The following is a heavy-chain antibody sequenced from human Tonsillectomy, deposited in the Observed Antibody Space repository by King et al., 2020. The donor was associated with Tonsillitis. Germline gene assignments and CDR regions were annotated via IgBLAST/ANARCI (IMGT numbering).Heavy chain of an antibody. CDR2: ISGDEGNT. D-gene: IGHD3-22*01. CDR1: GFTFDDYA. J-gene: IGHJ4*02. CDR3: AKRYYYDSTGPLDF. V-gene: IGHV3-43*02. Sequence: VQLVESGGGVVQPGGSLRLSCAASGFTFDDYAMHWVRQAPGKGLEWVSLISGDEGNTYYADSVKGRFTISRDNSKNSLSLQMNSLRTEDTALYYCAKRYYYDSTGPLDFWGQGTLAT.